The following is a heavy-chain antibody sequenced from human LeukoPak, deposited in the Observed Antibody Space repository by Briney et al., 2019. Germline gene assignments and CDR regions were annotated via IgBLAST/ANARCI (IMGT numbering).Heavy chain of an antibody. CDR1: GFTFSSYA. J-gene: IGHJ4*02. D-gene: IGHD4-17*01. Sequence: GGSLRLSCAASGFTFSSYAMHWVRQAPGKGLEWVAVISYDGSNKYYADSVKGRFTISRDNSKNTLYLQMNSLRAEDTAVYYCARDGGDYGDFPFDYWGQGTLVTVSS. CDR2: ISYDGSNK. V-gene: IGHV3-30-3*01. CDR3: ARDGGDYGDFPFDY.